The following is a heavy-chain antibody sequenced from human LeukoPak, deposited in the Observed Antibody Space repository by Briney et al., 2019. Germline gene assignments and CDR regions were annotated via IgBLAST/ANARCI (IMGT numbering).Heavy chain of an antibody. J-gene: IGHJ3*02. Sequence: GGSLRLSCAASGFTFSNYRMTWVRQSPGKGLEWVSSIGSTSGYIFYADSVQGRFTSSRDNAKSSLYLQMNSLRAEDTAVYYCARENGDYADGFDIWGQGTMVTVSS. CDR1: GFTFSNYR. CDR2: IGSTSGYI. CDR3: ARENGDYADGFDI. D-gene: IGHD4-17*01. V-gene: IGHV3-21*01.